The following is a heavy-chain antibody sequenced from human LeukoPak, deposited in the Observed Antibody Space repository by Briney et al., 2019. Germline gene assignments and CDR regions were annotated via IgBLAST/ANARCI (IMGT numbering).Heavy chain of an antibody. V-gene: IGHV4-34*01. Sequence: SETLSLTCAVYGGSFSGYYWSWLRQPPGKGLEWIGEINHSGSTNYNPSLRSRVTISVDTSKNQFSLKLSSVTAADTAVYYCARSSPGLNWFDPWGQGTLVTVSS. CDR3: ARSSPGLNWFDP. CDR2: INHSGST. D-gene: IGHD6-6*01. CDR1: GGSFSGYY. J-gene: IGHJ5*02.